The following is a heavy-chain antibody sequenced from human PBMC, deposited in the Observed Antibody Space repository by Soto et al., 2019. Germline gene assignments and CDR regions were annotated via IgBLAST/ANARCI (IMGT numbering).Heavy chain of an antibody. CDR2: IDPSDSYI. CDR3: AIPLARTTPFDY. Sequence: PGESLKISCQASGYTFTNYYIAWVRQVPGKGLEWMGRIDPSDSYIKYSPSFEGHVTMSVYKSISTAFLQWSRLEASDTAMYFCAIPLARTTPFDYWGQGSLVTVSS. J-gene: IGHJ4*02. CDR1: GYTFTNYY. V-gene: IGHV5-10-1*01. D-gene: IGHD1-7*01.